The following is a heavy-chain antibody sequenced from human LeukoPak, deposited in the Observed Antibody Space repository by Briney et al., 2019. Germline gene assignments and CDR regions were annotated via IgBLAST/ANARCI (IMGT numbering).Heavy chain of an antibody. V-gene: IGHV1-3*01. Sequence: ASVKVSCKASGYIFTDYAIQWVRQAPGQGLEWMGWINAGNSKTKYSQKFQGRVTITRDTSASTAYMELSGLRSDDTAVYYCARARWTSTVTTYYLDFWGQGTLVTVSS. CDR2: INAGNSKT. CDR3: ARARWTSTVTTYYLDF. CDR1: GYIFTDYA. J-gene: IGHJ4*02. D-gene: IGHD4-17*01.